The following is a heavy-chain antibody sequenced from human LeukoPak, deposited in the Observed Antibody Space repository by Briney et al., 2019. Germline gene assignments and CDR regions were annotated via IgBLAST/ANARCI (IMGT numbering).Heavy chain of an antibody. CDR1: GFTVSGSY. CDR3: ARDPIPAAGIFY. J-gene: IGHJ4*02. CDR2: IYSGGST. V-gene: IGHV3-53*01. D-gene: IGHD6-13*01. Sequence: GGSLRLSCAASGFTVSGSYMTWVRQAPGKGLEWVSVIYSGGSTYYADSVKGRFTISRDNSKNTLYLQMNSLRAEDTAVYYCARDPIPAAGIFYWGQGTLVTVSS.